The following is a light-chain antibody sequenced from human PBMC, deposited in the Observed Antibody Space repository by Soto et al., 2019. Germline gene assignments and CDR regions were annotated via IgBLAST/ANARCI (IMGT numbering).Light chain of an antibody. V-gene: IGKV3-20*01. J-gene: IGKJ4*01. CDR1: QSVSSSY. CDR3: QQYASSPLT. CDR2: DAS. Sequence: EIVLTQSPVTLSLSPGERATLSCRASQSVSSSYLAWYQQKRGQAPRLLIYDASTRATGIPDRFSGSGSGADFTLTISRLEPEDFAVYFCQQYASSPLTFGGGTKVDIK.